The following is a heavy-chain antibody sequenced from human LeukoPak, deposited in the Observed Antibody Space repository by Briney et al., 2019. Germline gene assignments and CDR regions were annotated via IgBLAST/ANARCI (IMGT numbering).Heavy chain of an antibody. J-gene: IGHJ4*02. CDR1: GFTFDDYA. D-gene: IGHD6-13*01. V-gene: IGHV3-43D*03. CDR2: ITWDGGST. Sequence: GGSLRLSCAASGFTFDDYAMHWVRQASGKGLEWVSHITWDGGSTHYADSVEGRFTISRDNRENSLYLQMNSLRAEDTALYYCAKDIGYSSSWYNLDYWGQGTLVTVSS. CDR3: AKDIGYSSSWYNLDY.